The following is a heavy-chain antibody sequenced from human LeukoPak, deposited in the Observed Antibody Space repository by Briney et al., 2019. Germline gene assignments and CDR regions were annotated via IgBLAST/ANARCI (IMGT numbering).Heavy chain of an antibody. J-gene: IGHJ5*02. CDR1: GGSFSGYY. V-gene: IGHV4-34*01. CDR2: INHSGST. D-gene: IGHD6-19*01. CDR3: ARSRRQWLVNWFDP. Sequence: SEILSLTCAVYGGSFSGYYWSWIRQPPGKGLEWIGEINHSGSTNYNPSLKSRVTISVDTSKNQFSLKLSSVTAADTAVYYCARSRRQWLVNWFDPWGQGTLVTVSS.